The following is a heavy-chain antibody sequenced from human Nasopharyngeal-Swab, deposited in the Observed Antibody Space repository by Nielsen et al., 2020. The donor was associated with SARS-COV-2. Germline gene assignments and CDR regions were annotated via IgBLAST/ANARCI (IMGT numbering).Heavy chain of an antibody. CDR3: ARMDTAMATPLNYYYYYGMDV. CDR1: GGTISSYY. V-gene: IGHV4-59*08. D-gene: IGHD5-18*01. J-gene: IGHJ6*02. CDR2: IYYSGST. Sequence: SETLSLACTVSGGTISSYYWSWIRQPPGKGLEWIGYIYYSGSTNYNPSLKSRVTITVDTSKNQFSLKLSYVTAADTAVYYCARMDTAMATPLNYYYYYGMDVWGQGTTVTVS.